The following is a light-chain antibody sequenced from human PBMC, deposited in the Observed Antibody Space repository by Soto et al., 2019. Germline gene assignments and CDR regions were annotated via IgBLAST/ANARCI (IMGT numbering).Light chain of an antibody. V-gene: IGKV3-15*01. CDR1: QSVSSN. J-gene: IGKJ1*01. Sequence: EIVMTQFPATLSVSPGERATLSCSASQSVSSNLAWYQQKPGQAPRLLIYGASTRATGIPTRFSGSGSGTEFPITSSGLQSEYFAGYYCQHYNNFWTFGQETKVEIK. CDR3: QHYNNFWT. CDR2: GAS.